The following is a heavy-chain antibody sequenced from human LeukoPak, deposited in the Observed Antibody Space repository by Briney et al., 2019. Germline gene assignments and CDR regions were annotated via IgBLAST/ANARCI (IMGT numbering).Heavy chain of an antibody. CDR3: ASPPQYCSSTSCYDNWFDP. CDR2: IYHSGST. Sequence: SETLSLTCAVSGYSISSGYYWGWIRQPPGKGLEWIGSIYHSGSTYYNPSLKSRVNISVDTSKNQFSLKLSSVTAADTAVYYCASPPQYCSSTSCYDNWFDPWGQGTLVTVSS. D-gene: IGHD2-2*01. CDR1: GYSISSGYY. J-gene: IGHJ5*02. V-gene: IGHV4-38-2*01.